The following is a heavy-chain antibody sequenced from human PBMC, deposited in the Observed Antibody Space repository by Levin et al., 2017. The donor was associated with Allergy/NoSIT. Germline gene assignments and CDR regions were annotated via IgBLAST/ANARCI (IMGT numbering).Heavy chain of an antibody. D-gene: IGHD2-15*01. CDR1: GGSVSSGSYY. Sequence: PSETLSLTCTVSGGSVSSGSYYWSWIRQPPGKGLEWIGYIYYSGSTNYNPSLKSRVTISVDTSKNQFSLKLSSVTAADTAVYYCARVRVVVAATSATRYFDYWGQGTLVTVSS. V-gene: IGHV4-61*01. CDR2: IYYSGST. J-gene: IGHJ4*02. CDR3: ARVRVVVAATSATRYFDY.